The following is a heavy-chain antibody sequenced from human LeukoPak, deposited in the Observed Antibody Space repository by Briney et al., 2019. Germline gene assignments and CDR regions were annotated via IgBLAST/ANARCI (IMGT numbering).Heavy chain of an antibody. Sequence: SETLSLTCAVYGGSFSGYYWSWIRQPPGKGLEWIGEINHSGSTNYNPSLKSRVTISIDASKNQFSLRLSSVTAADTAVYYCTRGGELMNYWGQGTLVTVSS. J-gene: IGHJ4*02. CDR3: TRGGELMNY. D-gene: IGHD1-26*01. V-gene: IGHV4-34*01. CDR1: GGSFSGYY. CDR2: INHSGST.